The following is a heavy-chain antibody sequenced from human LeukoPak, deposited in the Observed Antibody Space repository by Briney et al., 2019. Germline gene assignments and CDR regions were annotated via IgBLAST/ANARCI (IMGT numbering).Heavy chain of an antibody. CDR3: ARDGLARSSGWYYNWFDP. D-gene: IGHD6-19*01. J-gene: IGHJ5*02. CDR1: GFTFSDYY. Sequence: GGSLRLSCAASGFTFSDYYMSWIRQAPGKGLEWVSYISSSGSTIYYADSVKGRFTISRDNAKNSLYLQMNSLRAEDTAVYYCARDGLARSSGWYYNWFDPWGQGTLVTVSS. CDR2: ISSSGSTI. V-gene: IGHV3-11*01.